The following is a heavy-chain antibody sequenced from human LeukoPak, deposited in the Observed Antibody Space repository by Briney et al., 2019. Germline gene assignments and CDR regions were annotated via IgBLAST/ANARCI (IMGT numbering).Heavy chain of an antibody. Sequence: SETLSLTCTVSGGSINNFFWNWVRQSPGKGLEWIGYVDHSGNTKYNPSLWGRVTMFVDTSNNQFSLRLTSLTTADTAVYYCARVAWKFEPFGIWGQGTKVTVSS. CDR3: ARVAWKFEPFGI. J-gene: IGHJ3*02. CDR1: GGSINNFF. D-gene: IGHD1-1*01. CDR2: VDHSGNT. V-gene: IGHV4-59*01.